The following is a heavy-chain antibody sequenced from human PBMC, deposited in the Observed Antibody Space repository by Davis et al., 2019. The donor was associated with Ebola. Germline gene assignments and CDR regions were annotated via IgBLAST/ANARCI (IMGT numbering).Heavy chain of an antibody. CDR2: IKQDGSEK. J-gene: IGHJ6*02. CDR3: ARGATYYDFWSGYYISYYGMDV. CDR1: GFTFSSYW. V-gene: IGHV3-7*01. Sequence: GESLKIPCAASGFTFSSYWMSWVRQAPGKGLEWVANIKQDGSEKYYVDSVKGRFTISRDNAKNSLYLQMNSLRAEDTAVYYCARGATYYDFWSGYYISYYGMDVWGQGTTVTVSS. D-gene: IGHD3-3*01.